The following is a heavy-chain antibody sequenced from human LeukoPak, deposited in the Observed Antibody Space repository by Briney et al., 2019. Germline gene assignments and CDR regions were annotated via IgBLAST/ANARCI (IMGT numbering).Heavy chain of an antibody. CDR2: INRDGSST. V-gene: IGHV3-74*01. D-gene: IGHD3-9*01. CDR3: ARDRETYYDILTGYYTLGDAFDI. Sequence: GGSLRLSCAASGFTFSTYWMHWVRQAPGKGLVWVSRINRDGSSTSYADSVKGRFTISRDNSKNTLYLEMNSLRAEDTAVYYCARDRETYYDILTGYYTLGDAFDIWGQGTMVTVSS. CDR1: GFTFSTYW. J-gene: IGHJ3*02.